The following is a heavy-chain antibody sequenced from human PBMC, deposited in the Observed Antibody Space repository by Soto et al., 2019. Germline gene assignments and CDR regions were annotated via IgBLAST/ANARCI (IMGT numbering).Heavy chain of an antibody. CDR2: ISSTTNYI. J-gene: IGHJ4*02. V-gene: IGHV3-21*06. CDR1: GFPFTRYS. Sequence: PVGSLRLSCAASGFPFTRYSMNWVRQAPGKGLEWVASISSTTNYIYYGDSMKGRFSISRDNAKTSLYLEMTTLRAEDTSVYYCASESEDLTSNFDYWGQGTLVTVSS. CDR3: ASESEDLTSNFDY.